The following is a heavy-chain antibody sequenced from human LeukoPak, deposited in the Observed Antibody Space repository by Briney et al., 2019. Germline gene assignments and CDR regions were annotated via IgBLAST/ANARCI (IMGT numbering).Heavy chain of an antibody. D-gene: IGHD1-26*01. Sequence: GASVTVSCTASGGTFSSYAISWVRQAPGQGLEWMGGIIPIFGTANYAQKFQGRVTITADESTSTAYMELSSLRSEDTAVYYCASGYSGSYVTTFDIWGQGTMVTVSS. CDR2: IIPIFGTA. V-gene: IGHV1-69*13. CDR1: GGTFSSYA. J-gene: IGHJ3*02. CDR3: ASGYSGSYVTTFDI.